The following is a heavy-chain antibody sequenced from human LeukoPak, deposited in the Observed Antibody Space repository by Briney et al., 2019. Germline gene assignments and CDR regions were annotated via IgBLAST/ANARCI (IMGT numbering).Heavy chain of an antibody. J-gene: IGHJ4*02. CDR3: ATRITPYYFDF. CDR2: IYYSGST. V-gene: IGHV4-39*01. Sequence: SETLSLTCTVSGGSISSSSYYWGWIRQSPGKGLEWIGNIYYSGSTYYNPSLKSRVTISVDTSKNQFSLKLSSVTAADTAVYYCATRITPYYFDFGGQGTLVTVSS. D-gene: IGHD2-15*01. CDR1: GGSISSSSYY.